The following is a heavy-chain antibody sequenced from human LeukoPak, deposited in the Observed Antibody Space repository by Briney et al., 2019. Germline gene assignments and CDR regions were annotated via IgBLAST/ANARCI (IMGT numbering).Heavy chain of an antibody. J-gene: IGHJ4*02. CDR2: MNPNSGNA. CDR1: GYTFTSYD. Sequence: ASVKVSCKASGYTFTSYDINWMRQATGQGLEWMGWMNPNSGNAGYAQKFQGRVTITRNTSISTAYLELSSLRSEDTAVYYCARSASLDYYGSGSSEYWGQGTLVTVSS. V-gene: IGHV1-8*01. CDR3: ARSASLDYYGSGSSEY. D-gene: IGHD3-10*01.